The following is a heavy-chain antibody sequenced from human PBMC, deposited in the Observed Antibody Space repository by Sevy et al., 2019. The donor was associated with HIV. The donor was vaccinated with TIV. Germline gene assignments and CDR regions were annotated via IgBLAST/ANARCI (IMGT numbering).Heavy chain of an antibody. J-gene: IGHJ6*02. D-gene: IGHD2-2*02. Sequence: GSLRLSCTASGFTFGDYAMSWFRQAPGKGLEWVGFIRSKAYGGTTEYAAAVKGRFTISRDDSKSIAYLQMNGLKTEDTAVYYCTREYRGAHVRYCSSTSCYMYYYYGMDVWGQGTTVTVSS. CDR3: TREYRGAHVRYCSSTSCYMYYYYGMDV. CDR1: GFTFGDYA. CDR2: IRSKAYGGTT. V-gene: IGHV3-49*03.